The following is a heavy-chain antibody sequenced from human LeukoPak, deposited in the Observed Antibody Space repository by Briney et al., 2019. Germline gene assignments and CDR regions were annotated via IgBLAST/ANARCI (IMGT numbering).Heavy chain of an antibody. CDR2: IRYDGSNK. V-gene: IGHV3-30*02. J-gene: IGHJ4*02. CDR1: GFIFSNYA. D-gene: IGHD6-6*01. Sequence: PGGSLRLSCAASGFIFSNYAMHWVRQAPGKGLEWATFIRYDGSNKYYAESVKVRFTISRDNSKNTLYLQMNSLRAEDTAVYYCAKAIHSSSSGVVDYWGQGTLVTVSS. CDR3: AKAIHSSSSGVVDY.